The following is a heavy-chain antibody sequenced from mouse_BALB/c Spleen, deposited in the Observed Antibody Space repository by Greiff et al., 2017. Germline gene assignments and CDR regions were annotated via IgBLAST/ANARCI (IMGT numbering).Heavy chain of an antibody. CDR1: GFTFNTYA. CDR3: VREGLDGLYAMDY. Sequence: DVMLVESGGGLVQPKGSLKLSCAASGFTFNTYAMHWVCQAPGKGLEWVARIRSKSNNYATYYADSVKDRFTISRDDSQSMLYLQMNNLKTEDTAMYYCVREGLDGLYAMDYWGQGTSVTVSS. D-gene: IGHD3-3*01. V-gene: IGHV10-3*03. CDR2: IRSKSNNYAT. J-gene: IGHJ4*01.